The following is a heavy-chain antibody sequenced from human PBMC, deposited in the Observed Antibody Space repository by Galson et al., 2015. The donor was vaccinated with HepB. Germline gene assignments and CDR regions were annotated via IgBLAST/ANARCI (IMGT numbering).Heavy chain of an antibody. V-gene: IGHV3-23*01. Sequence: SLRLSCAASGFTFSSYAMSWVRQAPGRGLEWVSTISDSGDRTWYAGSVKGRFTISRANSKNTLVLQLSSLRAEDTAVYYCVHGYFFDNWGQGTLLTVSS. CDR2: ISDSGDRT. CDR3: VHGYFFDN. J-gene: IGHJ4*02. CDR1: GFTFSSYA.